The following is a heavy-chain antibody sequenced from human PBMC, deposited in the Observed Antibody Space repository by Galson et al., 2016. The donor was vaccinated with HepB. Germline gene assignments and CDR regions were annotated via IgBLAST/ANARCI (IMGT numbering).Heavy chain of an antibody. Sequence: SLRLSCAASGFTFEHYPMHWVRQAPGKGLGWVSLISWDGSKTQYADSVKGRFTISRDNAKNTLYLQMNSLRAEDTAVYYCARDNSNHEGWWFDPWGQGTLVTVSS. D-gene: IGHD2/OR15-2a*01. CDR3: ARDNSNHEGWWFDP. V-gene: IGHV3-43*01. CDR1: GFTFEHYP. J-gene: IGHJ5*02. CDR2: ISWDGSKT.